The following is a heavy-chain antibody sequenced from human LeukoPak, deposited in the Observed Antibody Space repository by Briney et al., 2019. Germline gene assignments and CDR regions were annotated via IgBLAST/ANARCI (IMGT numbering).Heavy chain of an antibody. D-gene: IGHD5-24*01. Sequence: KPSETLSLTCAVYGGSFSGYYWSWIRQPPGKGLEWIGEINHSGSTNYNPSLKSRVTISVDTSKNQFSLKLSSVTAADTAVYYCARCPGTRWLRPLDYWGQGTLVTVSS. V-gene: IGHV4-34*01. CDR3: ARCPGTRWLRPLDY. CDR2: INHSGST. J-gene: IGHJ4*02. CDR1: GGSFSGYY.